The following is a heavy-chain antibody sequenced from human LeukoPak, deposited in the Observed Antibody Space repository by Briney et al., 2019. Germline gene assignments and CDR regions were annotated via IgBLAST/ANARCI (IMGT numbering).Heavy chain of an antibody. V-gene: IGHV3-23*01. CDR1: GFTFSTYA. Sequence: PGGSLRLSCAASGFTFSTYAMNWVRQAPGKGLEWVSGISGSASSTHYADSVKGRFTISRDNSKNTLYLQMNSLRAEDTAVYYRAKDYSSGFDYWGQGTLVTVSS. CDR3: AKDYSSGFDY. D-gene: IGHD3-22*01. CDR2: ISGSASST. J-gene: IGHJ4*02.